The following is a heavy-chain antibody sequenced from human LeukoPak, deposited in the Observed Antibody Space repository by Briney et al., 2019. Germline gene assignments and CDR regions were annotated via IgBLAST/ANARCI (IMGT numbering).Heavy chain of an antibody. J-gene: IGHJ4*02. Sequence: ASVKVSCKASGYTFTSYGISWVRQAPGQGLEWMGWISAYNGNTNYAQKLQGRVTMTTDTSTSTAYMELRSLRSDDTAVYYCARDLGGSSSPFSVYFDYWGQGTLVTVSS. CDR2: ISAYNGNT. V-gene: IGHV1-18*01. D-gene: IGHD6-6*01. CDR1: GYTFTSYG. CDR3: ARDLGGSSSPFSVYFDY.